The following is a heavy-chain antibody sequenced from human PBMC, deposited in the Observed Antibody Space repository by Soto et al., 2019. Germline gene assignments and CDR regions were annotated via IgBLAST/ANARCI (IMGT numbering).Heavy chain of an antibody. J-gene: IGHJ6*02. Sequence: QVQLVQSGAEVKKPGSSVKVSCKASGGTFSSYTISWVRQAPGQGLEWMGRIIPILGIANYAQKFQGRVTIPADKPTSTAYRELSSLRSEDTAVYYCARAAESGPPTSFRQRYGMDVWGQGTTVTVSS. CDR2: IIPILGIA. V-gene: IGHV1-69*02. CDR1: GGTFSSYT. CDR3: ARAAESGPPTSFRQRYGMDV. D-gene: IGHD1-1*01.